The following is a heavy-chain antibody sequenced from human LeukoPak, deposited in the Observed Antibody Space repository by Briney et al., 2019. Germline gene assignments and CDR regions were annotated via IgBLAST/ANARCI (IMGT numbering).Heavy chain of an antibody. V-gene: IGHV4-34*01. D-gene: IGHD2-15*01. Sequence: KSSETLSLTCAVYGGSFSGYYWSWIRQPPGKGLEWIGEINHSGSTNYNPSLKSRVTISVDTSKNQFSLKLSSVTAADTAVYYCARDLRYCSGGSCYGGFDPWGQGTLVTVSS. CDR3: ARDLRYCSGGSCYGGFDP. CDR2: INHSGST. J-gene: IGHJ5*02. CDR1: GGSFSGYY.